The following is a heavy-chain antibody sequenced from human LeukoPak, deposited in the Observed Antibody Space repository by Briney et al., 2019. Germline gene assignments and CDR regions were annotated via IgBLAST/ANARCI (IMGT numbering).Heavy chain of an antibody. CDR1: GYTFTSYG. CDR2: ISGYNGNT. J-gene: IGHJ5*02. D-gene: IGHD3-10*01. V-gene: IGHV1-18*01. Sequence: ASVKVSCKASGYTFTSYGISWVRQAPGQGLEWMGWISGYNGNTNYAQKFQGRFTMTTDTSTSTAYMELRSLRSDDTAVYYCARDAREVLLWFGEFFPWGQGTLVTVSS. CDR3: ARDAREVLLWFGEFFP.